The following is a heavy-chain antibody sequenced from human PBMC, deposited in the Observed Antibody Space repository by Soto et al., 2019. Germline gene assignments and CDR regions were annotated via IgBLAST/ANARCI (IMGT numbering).Heavy chain of an antibody. V-gene: IGHV3-30*03. CDR1: GFTFSDYA. CDR3: ARGGRQWLVTSDFNY. D-gene: IGHD6-19*01. J-gene: IGHJ4*02. Sequence: VQLVESGGGVVQPGRSLRLSCAASGFTFSDYAMHWVRQAPGKGLEWVAVVSHDGRNTHYADSVKGRFTISRDSSRNTVSLEMTSLRAEDTAVYYCARGGRQWLVTSDFNYWGQGALVTVSS. CDR2: VSHDGRNT.